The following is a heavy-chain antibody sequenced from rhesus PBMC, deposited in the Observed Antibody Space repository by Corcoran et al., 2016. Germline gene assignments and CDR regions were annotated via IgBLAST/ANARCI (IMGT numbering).Heavy chain of an antibody. CDR3: ASTTYSSGWSIFDY. CDR2: IYGSDSRT. V-gene: IGHV4-169*02. Sequence: QLQLQQSGPGRVKPSETLSVTCAVSGGCISSSYWSWIRQAPGKGLEWIGNIYGSDSRTNYNPSLKIRVTLSVDTPKYQLSLKLSSVTAADTAVYYCASTTYSSGWSIFDYWGQGVLVTVTS. J-gene: IGHJ4*01. CDR1: GGCISSSY. D-gene: IGHD6S26*01.